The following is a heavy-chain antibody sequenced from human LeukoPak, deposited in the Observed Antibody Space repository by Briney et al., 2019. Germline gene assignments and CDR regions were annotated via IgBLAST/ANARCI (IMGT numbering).Heavy chain of an antibody. J-gene: IGHJ4*02. CDR2: INSRSSTI. CDR1: GFSFSTHD. Sequence: GGSLRLSCAASGFSFSTHDVNWVRQAPGKGLEWVSFINSRSSTIYYADSVKGRFTISRDNAKNSLYLQMNSLRAEDTAVYYCAKDHGKFQPHDYWGQGTLVTVSS. V-gene: IGHV3-48*04. D-gene: IGHD2-2*01. CDR3: AKDHGKFQPHDY.